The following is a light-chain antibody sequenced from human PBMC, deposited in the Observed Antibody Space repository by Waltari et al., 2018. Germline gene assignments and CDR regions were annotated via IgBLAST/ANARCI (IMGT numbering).Light chain of an antibody. CDR2: SNN. V-gene: IGLV1-44*01. CDR3: ATWDDSLNGRV. CDR1: SSNLGSNT. J-gene: IGLJ3*02. Sequence: QSVLTQPPSASGTPGQRLTIPYSGSSSNLGSNTVAWYEQFPGMAPRLLIYSNNERPSGVPDRFSGSKSGSSASLTISGLHFEDEADYYCATWDDSLNGRVFGGGTKLTVL.